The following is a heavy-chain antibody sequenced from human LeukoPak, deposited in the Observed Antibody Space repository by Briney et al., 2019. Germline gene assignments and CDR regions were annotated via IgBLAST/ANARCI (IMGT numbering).Heavy chain of an antibody. Sequence: GGSLRLSCAASGNYWMHWVRQVPGKGLVWVSHINSDGSWTSYADSVKGRFTISKDNAKNTLYLQMNSLRAEDTAVYYCAKGSGYSYGYPFDYWGQGTLVTVSS. D-gene: IGHD5-18*01. V-gene: IGHV3-74*01. J-gene: IGHJ4*02. CDR2: INSDGSWT. CDR3: AKGSGYSYGYPFDY. CDR1: GNYW.